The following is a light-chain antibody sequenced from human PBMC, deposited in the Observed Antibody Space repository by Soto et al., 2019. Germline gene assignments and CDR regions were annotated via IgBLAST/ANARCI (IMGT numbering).Light chain of an antibody. CDR3: CSYAGRYV. J-gene: IGLJ1*01. V-gene: IGLV2-23*01. CDR2: EGS. CDR1: SSDVGSYNL. Sequence: QSVLTQPASVSGSPGQSITISCTGTSSDVGSYNLVSWYQQHPGKAPKLVIYEGSKRPSGVSNRFSGSKSGNTASLTISGLQAEDEADYYCCSYAGRYVFGTGTKLTVL.